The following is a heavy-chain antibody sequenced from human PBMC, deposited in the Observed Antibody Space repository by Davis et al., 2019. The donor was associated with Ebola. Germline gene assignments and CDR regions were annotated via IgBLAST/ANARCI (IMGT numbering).Heavy chain of an antibody. J-gene: IGHJ4*02. Sequence: KVSCKGSGYMFSAYSIAWVRQMPGKGLEWMGIIYPGDSDTRYSPSFQGQVTISADKSISTAYLQWSSLKASDTAMYYCARHFRMTTNAFDYWGQGTLVTVSS. V-gene: IGHV5-51*01. D-gene: IGHD4-17*01. CDR3: ARHFRMTTNAFDY. CDR2: IYPGDSDT. CDR1: GYMFSAYS.